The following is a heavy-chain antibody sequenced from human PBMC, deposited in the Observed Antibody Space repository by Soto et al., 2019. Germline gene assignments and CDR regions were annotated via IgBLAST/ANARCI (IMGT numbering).Heavy chain of an antibody. CDR2: IIPIFGTA. V-gene: IGHV1-69*06. D-gene: IGHD3-10*01. CDR3: AREGYYYGSGSPRGGYYYYYGMDV. Sequence: SVKVSCKASGCTFNSYVISWVRQAPGQGLEWMGGIIPIFGTANYAQKFQGRVTITADKSTSTAYMELSSLRSEDTAVYYCAREGYYYGSGSPRGGYYYYYGMDVWGQGTTVTVSS. J-gene: IGHJ6*02. CDR1: GCTFNSYV.